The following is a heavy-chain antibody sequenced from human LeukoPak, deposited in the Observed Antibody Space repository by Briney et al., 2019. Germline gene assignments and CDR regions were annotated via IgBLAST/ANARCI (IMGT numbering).Heavy chain of an antibody. V-gene: IGHV1-3*03. J-gene: IGHJ4*02. Sequence: ASVKVFCKASGYSFTRNAIHWVRQAPGQRLEWMGWIDSDKGNTKYSQEFQGRVTFTRDTSASTVYMELSSLRSEVMAMYYCARGYSNGWYHDYWGQGTPVIVSS. CDR2: IDSDKGNT. D-gene: IGHD6-19*01. CDR1: GYSFTRNA. CDR3: ARGYSNGWYHDY.